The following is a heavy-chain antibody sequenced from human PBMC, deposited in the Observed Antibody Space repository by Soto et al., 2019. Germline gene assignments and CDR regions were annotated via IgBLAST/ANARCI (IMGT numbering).Heavy chain of an antibody. CDR2: ISYDGSNK. J-gene: IGHJ4*02. V-gene: IGHV3-30*18. Sequence: VQLLESGGGVVQPGRSLRLSCAASGFTFSSYGMHWVRQAPGKGLEWVAVISYDGSNKYYADSVKGRFTISRDNSKNTLYLQMNSLRAEDTAVYYCAKDAPSDYWGQGTLVTVSS. CDR3: AKDAPSDY. CDR1: GFTFSSYG.